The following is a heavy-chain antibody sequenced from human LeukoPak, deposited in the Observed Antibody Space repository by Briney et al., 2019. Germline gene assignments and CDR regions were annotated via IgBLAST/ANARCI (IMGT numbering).Heavy chain of an antibody. V-gene: IGHV3-48*01. CDR1: GFTFSSYT. Sequence: GGSLRLSCAASGFTFSSYTMNWVRQAPGKGLEWVSYISSSSTNIYYADSVKGRFTISRDNAKNSLYLQMNSLRAEDTAVYYCARVRDDYGDYPIDYWGQGTLVTVSS. D-gene: IGHD4-17*01. CDR3: ARVRDDYGDYPIDY. CDR2: ISSSSTNI. J-gene: IGHJ4*02.